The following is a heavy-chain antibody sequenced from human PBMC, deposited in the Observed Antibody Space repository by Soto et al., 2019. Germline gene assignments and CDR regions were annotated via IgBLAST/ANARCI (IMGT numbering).Heavy chain of an antibody. CDR3: VSSAMAGDYYYDGMDV. V-gene: IGHV1-18*01. D-gene: IGHD6-19*01. J-gene: IGHJ6*02. Sequence: ASVTVSCKTSGYTFSSYGISWVRQAPGQGLEWMGWISVYNGNTNYAQKFQGRVTLTTDTSTSTAYMELTSLRFDDTAVYYCVSSAMAGDYYYDGMDVWGQGTTVTVS. CDR1: GYTFSSYG. CDR2: ISVYNGNT.